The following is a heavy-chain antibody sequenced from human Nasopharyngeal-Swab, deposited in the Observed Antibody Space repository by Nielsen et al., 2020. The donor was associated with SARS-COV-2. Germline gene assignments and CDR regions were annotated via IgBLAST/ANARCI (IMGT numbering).Heavy chain of an antibody. Sequence: WIRQPPGKGLEWVANIKQDGSEKYYVDSVKGRFTISRGNAKNSLYLQMNSLRAEDTAVYYCPRHDFWSGYYKVPMDVWGKGTTVTVSS. CDR2: IKQDGSEK. CDR3: PRHDFWSGYYKVPMDV. D-gene: IGHD3-3*01. V-gene: IGHV3-7*03. J-gene: IGHJ6*03.